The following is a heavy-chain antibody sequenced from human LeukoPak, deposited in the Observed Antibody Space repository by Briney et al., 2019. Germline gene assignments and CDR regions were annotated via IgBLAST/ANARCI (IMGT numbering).Heavy chain of an antibody. CDR2: ISSSGSTI. Sequence: GGSLRLSCAASGFTFSSYEMNWVRQAPGKGLEWVSYISSSGSTIYYADSVKGRFTISRDNSKNTLYPQMNSLRAEDTAVFYCARDQYSGGWSTFDYWGQGTLVTVSS. CDR3: ARDQYSGGWSTFDY. D-gene: IGHD2-21*01. CDR1: GFTFSSYE. V-gene: IGHV3-48*03. J-gene: IGHJ4*02.